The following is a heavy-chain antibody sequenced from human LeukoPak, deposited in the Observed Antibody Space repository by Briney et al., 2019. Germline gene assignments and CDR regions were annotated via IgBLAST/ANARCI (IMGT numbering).Heavy chain of an antibody. D-gene: IGHD1-26*01. CDR2: ISSSGTTI. V-gene: IGHV3-48*04. Sequence: GGSLRLSCAASGFTFSSYSMNWVRQAPGKGLEWLSYISSSGTTIYYADAVKGRFIISRDNANGSLYLQMNSLRADDTALYYCASSTLPVGSSLTFDLWGQGTLVTVSS. J-gene: IGHJ3*01. CDR1: GFTFSSYS. CDR3: ASSTLPVGSSLTFDL.